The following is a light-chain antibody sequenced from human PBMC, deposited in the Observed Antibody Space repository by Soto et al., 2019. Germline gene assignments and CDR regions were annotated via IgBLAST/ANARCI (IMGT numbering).Light chain of an antibody. CDR2: DAS. CDR1: QSVSSY. CDR3: QQELT. V-gene: IGKV3-11*01. J-gene: IGKJ4*01. Sequence: EIVLTQSPATLSLSPGERATLSCRASQSVSSYLAWYQQKPGQAPRLLIYDASNRATGIPARFSGSGSGTDFTLTISSLEPEDFAVYYCQQELTFGGGTKVDIK.